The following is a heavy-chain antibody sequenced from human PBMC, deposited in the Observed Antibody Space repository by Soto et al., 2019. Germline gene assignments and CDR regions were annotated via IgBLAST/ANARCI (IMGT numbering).Heavy chain of an antibody. CDR1: GASINSGDYY. Sequence: PSETLSLTCTVSGASINSGDYYWNWIRQHPGKGLEWIGYIYASGSTHNNPPLKSRVSMSIDTTKNQFSLNLSPVTAADTAVYYCARGGQWPLNWGIDYWGQGILVTVSS. V-gene: IGHV4-31*03. D-gene: IGHD3-16*01. J-gene: IGHJ4*02. CDR2: IYASGST. CDR3: ARGGQWPLNWGIDY.